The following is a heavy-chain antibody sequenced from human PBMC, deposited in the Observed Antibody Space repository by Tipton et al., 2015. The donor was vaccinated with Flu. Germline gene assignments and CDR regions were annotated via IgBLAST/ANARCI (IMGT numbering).Heavy chain of an antibody. Sequence: LRLSCTVSGGSISSYYRSWIRQPAGKGLEWIGRIYTSGSTNYNPSLKSRVTMSVDTSKNQFSLKLSSVTAADTAVYYCARVSFDYYDSSGYPYYFDYWGQGTLVTVSS. V-gene: IGHV4-4*07. CDR2: IYTSGST. J-gene: IGHJ4*02. D-gene: IGHD3-22*01. CDR1: GGSISSYY. CDR3: ARVSFDYYDSSGYPYYFDY.